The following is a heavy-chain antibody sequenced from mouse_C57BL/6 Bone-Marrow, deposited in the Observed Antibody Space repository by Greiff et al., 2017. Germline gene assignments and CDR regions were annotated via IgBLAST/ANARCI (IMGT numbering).Heavy chain of an antibody. J-gene: IGHJ4*01. D-gene: IGHD2-4*01. CDR1: GYSFTDYN. V-gene: IGHV1-39*01. Sequence: EVKLMESGPELVKPGASVKISCKASGYSFTDYNMNWVKQSNGKSLEWIGVIKPNDGTTSSNQKFKGKATLTVDKSSSTAYMQLNSLTSEDTAVYYCARGYDYDDAMDYWGQGTSVTVSS. CDR2: IKPNDGTT. CDR3: ARGYDYDDAMDY.